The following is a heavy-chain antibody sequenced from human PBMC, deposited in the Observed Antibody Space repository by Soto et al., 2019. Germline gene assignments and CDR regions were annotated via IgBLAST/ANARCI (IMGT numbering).Heavy chain of an antibody. J-gene: IGHJ4*02. D-gene: IGHD3-3*01. CDR2: ISSDGST. Sequence: EVQVVESGGGLVQPGGSLRLSCAVSGFTVNNIFMTWVRQAPGKGLEWVSVISSDGSTYYADSVKGRFTISRDNPKNTLFLEMRSLRAGDTAVYYCARDIFGGSYDFWHGGQGTLVTVSS. CDR1: GFTVNNIF. V-gene: IGHV3-66*01. CDR3: ARDIFGGSYDFWH.